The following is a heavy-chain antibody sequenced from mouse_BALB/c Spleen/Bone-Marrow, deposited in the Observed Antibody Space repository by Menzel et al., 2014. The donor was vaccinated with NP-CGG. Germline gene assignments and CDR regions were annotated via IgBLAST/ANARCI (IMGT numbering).Heavy chain of an antibody. J-gene: IGHJ3*01. CDR2: ISDGGSYT. CDR1: GFTFSDYY. Sequence: EVKLMESGGGLVKPGGSLKLPCAASGFTFSDYYMYWVRQTPEKRLEWVATISDGGSYTYYPDSVKGRFTISRDNAKNNLYLQMSSLKSEDTAMYYCVLRWFAYWGQGTLVTVSA. CDR3: VLRWFAY. D-gene: IGHD1-1*01. V-gene: IGHV5-4*02.